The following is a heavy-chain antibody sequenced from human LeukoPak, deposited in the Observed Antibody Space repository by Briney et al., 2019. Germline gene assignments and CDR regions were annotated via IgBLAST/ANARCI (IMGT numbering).Heavy chain of an antibody. CDR2: IHYSGST. D-gene: IGHD1-26*01. CDR3: ARGRVGATSPLGYFDY. V-gene: IGHV4-39*07. CDR1: GGSISSSSYY. Sequence: PSETLSLTCPVSGGSISSSSYYWGWIRQPPGKGLEWIGSIHYSGSTYYNPSLKSRVTISVDTSKNQFSLKLSSVTAADTAVYYCARGRVGATSPLGYFDYWGQGTLVTVSS. J-gene: IGHJ4*02.